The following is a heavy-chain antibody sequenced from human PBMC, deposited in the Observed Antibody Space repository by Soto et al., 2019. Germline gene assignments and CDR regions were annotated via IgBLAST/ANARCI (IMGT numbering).Heavy chain of an antibody. Sequence: QVQLVESRGGVVQPGRSLRLACAASGFTFSNYGMHWVRQAPGTGLEWVAVISYDGSNKFYADSVKGRFTISRDNSKNTVYLQMNSLRAEDTAVYYCAKGPAIGAFDIWGQGTMVTVSS. CDR3: AKGPAIGAFDI. J-gene: IGHJ3*02. CDR2: ISYDGSNK. CDR1: GFTFSNYG. V-gene: IGHV3-30*18.